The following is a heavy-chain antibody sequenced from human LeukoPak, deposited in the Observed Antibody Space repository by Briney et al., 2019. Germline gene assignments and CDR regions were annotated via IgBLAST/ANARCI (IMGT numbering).Heavy chain of an antibody. J-gene: IGHJ4*02. CDR3: AKHGMWFGGTRH. CDR1: GGSIGNSNSY. V-gene: IGHV4-39*01. Sequence: PSETLSLTCLVSGGSIGNSNSYWAWIRQPPGKGLEYIGGILDTGPTSYNPSLQSRVTISVDTSENQFSLKLRSVTAADTAVYHCAKHGMWFGGTRHWGQGILVTVTS. D-gene: IGHD3-10*01. CDR2: ILDTGPT.